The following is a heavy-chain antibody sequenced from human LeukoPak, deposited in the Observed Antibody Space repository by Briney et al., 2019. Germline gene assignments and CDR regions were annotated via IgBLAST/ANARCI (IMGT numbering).Heavy chain of an antibody. V-gene: IGHV4-38-2*01. Sequence: GSLRLSCAASGFTFTNNFMSWVRQPPGKGLEWIGGIYHSGSTYYNPSLKSQVTISVDTSKNQFSLNLNSVTAADTAVYYCARDEAYCSGGRCYNWFDPWGQGTLVTVSS. D-gene: IGHD2-15*01. CDR2: IYHSGST. CDR3: ARDEAYCSGGRCYNWFDP. CDR1: GFTFTNNFM. J-gene: IGHJ5*02.